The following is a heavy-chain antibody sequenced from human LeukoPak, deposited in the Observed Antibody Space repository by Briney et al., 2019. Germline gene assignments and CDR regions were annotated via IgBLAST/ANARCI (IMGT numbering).Heavy chain of an antibody. J-gene: IGHJ4*02. CDR3: ARVEEDSSSSY. CDR2: IKQDGSEK. V-gene: IGHV3-7*01. CDR1: GFTFSSYG. Sequence: PGGSLRLSCAASGFTFSSYGMHWVRQAPGKGLEWVATIKQDGSEKYYVDSVKGRFTISRDNAKNSLYLQMNSLRAEDTAVYYCARVEEDSSSSYWGQGTLVTVSS. D-gene: IGHD6-6*01.